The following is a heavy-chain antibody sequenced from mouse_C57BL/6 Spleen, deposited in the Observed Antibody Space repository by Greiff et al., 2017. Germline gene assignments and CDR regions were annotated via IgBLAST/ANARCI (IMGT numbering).Heavy chain of an antibody. CDR3: AIYYDYERGFDY. J-gene: IGHJ2*01. D-gene: IGHD2-4*01. V-gene: IGHV3-6*01. CDR2: ISYDGSN. CDR1: GYSITSGYY. Sequence: ESGPGLVKPSQSLSLTCSVTGYSITSGYYWNWIRQFPGNKLEWMGYISYDGSNNYNPSLKNRISITRDTSKNQFFLKLNSVTTEDTATYYCAIYYDYERGFDYWGQGTTLTVSS.